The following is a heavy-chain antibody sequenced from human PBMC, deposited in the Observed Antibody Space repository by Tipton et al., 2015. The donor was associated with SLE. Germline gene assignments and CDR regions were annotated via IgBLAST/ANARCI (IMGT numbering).Heavy chain of an antibody. D-gene: IGHD6-19*01. V-gene: IGHV4-59*08. Sequence: TLSLTCTVSGGSISSYYWSWIRQPPGKGLEWIGYIYYSGSTYYNPSLKSRVTISVDTSKNQFSLKLSSVTAADTAVYYCASLSGGSGWPSYYFDYWGQGTLVTVSS. J-gene: IGHJ4*02. CDR2: IYYSGST. CDR1: GGSISSYY. CDR3: ASLSGGSGWPSYYFDY.